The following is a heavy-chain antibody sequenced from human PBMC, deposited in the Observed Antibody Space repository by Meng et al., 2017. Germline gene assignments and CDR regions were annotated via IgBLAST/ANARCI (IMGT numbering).Heavy chain of an antibody. J-gene: IGHJ4*02. CDR3: AYRADYYGSGNHFDY. CDR1: WFALSYSGVG. V-gene: IGHV2-5*02. CDR2: IYWEDDK. Sequence: LKVPRPTVVKATPALTLTLPFSWFALSYSGVGLGWIRQPPGKGLEWLARIYWEDDKRYTQSLKSRLTITNDTSENQVVLTMTNMDTLDTAAYYSAYRADYYGSGNHFDYWGQGTLVTVSS. D-gene: IGHD3-10*01.